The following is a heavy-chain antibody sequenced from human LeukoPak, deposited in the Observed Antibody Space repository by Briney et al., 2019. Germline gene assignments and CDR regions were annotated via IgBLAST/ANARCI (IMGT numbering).Heavy chain of an antibody. Sequence: ASVKFSCKASGGTFSSYAISWVRQAPGQGLEWMGRIIHIFGTANYAQKFQGRVTITTDESTSTAYMELSSLRSEDTSVYYCACNIVATIDRWYFDLWGRGTLVTVSS. V-gene: IGHV1-69*05. J-gene: IGHJ2*01. CDR3: ACNIVATIDRWYFDL. D-gene: IGHD5-12*01. CDR1: GGTFSSYA. CDR2: IIHIFGTA.